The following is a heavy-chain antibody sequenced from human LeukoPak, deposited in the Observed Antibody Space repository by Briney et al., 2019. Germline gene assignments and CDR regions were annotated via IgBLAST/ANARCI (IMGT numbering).Heavy chain of an antibody. Sequence: GGSLRLSCAASGFTFSSYSMNWVRQAPGKGLEWVSSISSSSSYIYYADSVKGRFTISRDNAKNSLYLQMNSLRAVDTAVYYCARDEGSVGIVGAKYYFDYWGQGTLVTVSS. CDR2: ISSSSSYI. D-gene: IGHD1-26*01. CDR1: GFTFSSYS. CDR3: ARDEGSVGIVGAKYYFDY. J-gene: IGHJ4*02. V-gene: IGHV3-21*01.